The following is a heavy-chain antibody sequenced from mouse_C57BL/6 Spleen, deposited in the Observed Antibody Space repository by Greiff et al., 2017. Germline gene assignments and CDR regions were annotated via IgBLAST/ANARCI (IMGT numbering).Heavy chain of an antibody. CDR1: GYTFTSYG. J-gene: IGHJ4*01. Sequence: VKLQESGAELARPGASVKLSCKASGYTFTSYGISWVKQRTGQGLEWIGEIYPRSGNTYYNEKFKGKATLTADKSSSTAYMELRSLTSEDSAVYFCARFYYGYDEGYYAMDYWGQGTSVTVSS. D-gene: IGHD2-2*01. CDR3: ARFYYGYDEGYYAMDY. CDR2: IYPRSGNT. V-gene: IGHV1-81*01.